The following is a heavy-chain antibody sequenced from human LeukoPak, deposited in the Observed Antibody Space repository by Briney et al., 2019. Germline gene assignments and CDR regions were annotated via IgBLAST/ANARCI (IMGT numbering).Heavy chain of an antibody. V-gene: IGHV1-69*04. J-gene: IGHJ4*02. CDR1: GGTFSSYA. CDR3: ARGIAAAGTSSLDY. D-gene: IGHD6-13*01. Sequence: ASVKVSCKASGGTFSSYAISWVRQAPGQGLEWMGRIIPILGIANYAQKFQGRVTITADKSTSTAYMELSSLRSEDTAVYYCARGIAAAGTSSLDYWGQGTLVTVSS. CDR2: IIPILGIA.